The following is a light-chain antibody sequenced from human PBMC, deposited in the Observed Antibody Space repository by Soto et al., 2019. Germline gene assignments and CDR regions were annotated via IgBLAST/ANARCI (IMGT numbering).Light chain of an antibody. CDR3: RSYTSRSLYV. J-gene: IGLJ1*01. V-gene: IGLV2-14*01. Sequence: QSALTQPASVSGSPGQSITISCTGTSSDVGGYNYVSWYQQHPGKAPKLMIYDVSNRPSGVSNRFSGSKSGNTASLTISGLQAEDEADYYCRSYTSRSLYVFETGTKVTVL. CDR2: DVS. CDR1: SSDVGGYNY.